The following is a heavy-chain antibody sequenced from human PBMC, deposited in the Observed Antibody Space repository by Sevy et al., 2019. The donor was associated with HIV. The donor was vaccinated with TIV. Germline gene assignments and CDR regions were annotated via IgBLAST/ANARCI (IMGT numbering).Heavy chain of an antibody. CDR3: ARLRWDVVDAPGATPGCYFDS. CDR1: GDSINNYY. Sequence: SETLSLTCSVSGDSINNYYWSWIRQPPGKGLEWIGYTSYSGTTNYSPSLKRRVDISVDTSIHQFSLKINSVTAADTAVYYCARLRWDVVDAPGATPGCYFDSWCQGILVTVSS. J-gene: IGHJ4*02. CDR2: TSYSGTT. V-gene: IGHV4-59*12. D-gene: IGHD2-2*02.